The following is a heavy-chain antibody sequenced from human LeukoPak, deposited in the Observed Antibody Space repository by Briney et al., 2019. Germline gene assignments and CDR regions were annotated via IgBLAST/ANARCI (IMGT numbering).Heavy chain of an antibody. CDR2: INHSGST. CDR3: ARGSKRGYSGFARWFDP. Sequence: SETLSLTCAVYGGSFSGYYWSWIRQPPGKGLEWIGEINHSGSTNYSPSLKSRVTISVDTSKNQFSLKLSSVTAADTAVYYCARGSKRGYSGFARWFDPWGQGTLVTVSS. V-gene: IGHV4-34*01. CDR1: GGSFSGYY. D-gene: IGHD5-12*01. J-gene: IGHJ5*02.